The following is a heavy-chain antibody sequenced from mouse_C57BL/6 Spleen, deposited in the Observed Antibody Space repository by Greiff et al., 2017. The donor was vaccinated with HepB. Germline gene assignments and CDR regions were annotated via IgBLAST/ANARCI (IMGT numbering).Heavy chain of an antibody. Sequence: EVKLQQSGPELVKPGASVKISCKASGYTFTDYYMNWVKQSHGKSLEWIGDINPNNGGTSYNQKFKGKATLTVDKSSSTAYMELRSLTSEDSAVYYCARSVAEGYFDVWGTGTTVTVSS. J-gene: IGHJ1*03. CDR2: INPNNGGT. CDR3: ARSVAEGYFDV. CDR1: GYTFTDYY. D-gene: IGHD1-1*01. V-gene: IGHV1-26*01.